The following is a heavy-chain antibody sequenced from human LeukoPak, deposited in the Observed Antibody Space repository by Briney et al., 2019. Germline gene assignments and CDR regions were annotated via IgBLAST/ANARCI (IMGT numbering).Heavy chain of an antibody. CDR2: IKSRTEGGTT. V-gene: IGHV3-15*07. CDR3: TTANFGHY. J-gene: IGHJ4*02. Sequence: GVSLRLSCAASGFTFSDAWMKWVRQAPGKGREGGGRIKSRTEGGTTEYVAPVKVRFIISRDDAKNTLYLQMNSLKTEDTSFYYCTTANFGHYWGQGTLVTVSS. CDR1: GFTFSDAW. D-gene: IGHD3-10*01.